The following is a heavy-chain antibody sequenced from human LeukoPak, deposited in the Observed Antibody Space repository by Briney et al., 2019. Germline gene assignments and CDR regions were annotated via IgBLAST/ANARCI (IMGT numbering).Heavy chain of an antibody. CDR2: INHSGST. D-gene: IGHD5-24*01. J-gene: IGHJ1*01. V-gene: IGHV4-34*01. CDR3: ARPPPGYNNRYFQH. Sequence: SETLSLTCAVYGGSFSGYYWSWIRQPPGKGLEWIGEINHSGSTNYNPSLKSRVTISVDTSKNQFSLKLSSVTAADTSVYYCARPPPGYNNRYFQHWGQGTLVTVSS. CDR1: GGSFSGYY.